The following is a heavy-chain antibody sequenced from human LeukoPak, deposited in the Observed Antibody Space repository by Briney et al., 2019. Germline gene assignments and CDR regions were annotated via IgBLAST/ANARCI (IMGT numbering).Heavy chain of an antibody. CDR1: GGSFSGYY. V-gene: IGHV4-34*01. J-gene: IGHJ4*02. CDR3: ARGPAGAAAGGNFDY. Sequence: PSETLSLTCAVYGGSFSGYYWSWIRQPPGKGLEWIGEINHSGSTNYNPSLKSRVTISVDTSKNQFSLKLSSVTAADTAVYYCARGPAGAAAGGNFDYLGQGTPVTVSS. CDR2: INHSGST. D-gene: IGHD6-13*01.